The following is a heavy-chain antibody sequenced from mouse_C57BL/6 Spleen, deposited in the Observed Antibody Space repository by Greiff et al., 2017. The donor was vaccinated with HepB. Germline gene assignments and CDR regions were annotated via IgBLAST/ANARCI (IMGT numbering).Heavy chain of an antibody. CDR2: ISYDGSN. J-gene: IGHJ2*01. CDR1: GYSITSGYY. Sequence: EVKLQESGPGLVKPSQSLSLTCSVTGYSITSGYYWNWIRQFPGNKLEWMGYISYDGSNNYNPSLKNRISITRDTSKNQFFLKLNSVTTEDTATYYCARGGVGTTVVDYWGQGTTLTVSS. CDR3: ARGGVGTTVVDY. D-gene: IGHD1-1*01. V-gene: IGHV3-6*01.